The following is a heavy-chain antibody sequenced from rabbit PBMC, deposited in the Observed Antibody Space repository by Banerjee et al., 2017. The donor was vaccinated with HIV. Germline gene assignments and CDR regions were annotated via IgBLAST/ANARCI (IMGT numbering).Heavy chain of an antibody. CDR3: ARDGDSSEYNL. CDR1: GFSFSSNV. Sequence: QEQLEESGGDLVKPEGSLTLTCTASGFSFSSNVMCWVRQAPGKGLELIACIYTSSGSTWYASWVNGRFTISRSTSLNTVDLQMTSLTAADTATYFCARDGDSSEYNLWGQGTLVTVS. V-gene: IGHV1S47*01. CDR2: IYTSSGST. D-gene: IGHD4-1*01. J-gene: IGHJ4*01.